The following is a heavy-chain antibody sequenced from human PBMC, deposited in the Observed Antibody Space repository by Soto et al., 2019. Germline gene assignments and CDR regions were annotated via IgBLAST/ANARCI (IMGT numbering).Heavy chain of an antibody. CDR3: ARGSHDAFDI. D-gene: IGHD1-26*01. J-gene: IGHJ3*02. Sequence: GGSLRLSCAVSGFTFSSYWMSWVRQAPGKGLEWVATIKQDGSKIYYVDSAKGRFTISRDNAKHSLYLQMNSLRAEDTAVYYCARGSHDAFDIWGQGTMVTVSS. CDR2: IKQDGSKI. CDR1: GFTFSSYW. V-gene: IGHV3-7*01.